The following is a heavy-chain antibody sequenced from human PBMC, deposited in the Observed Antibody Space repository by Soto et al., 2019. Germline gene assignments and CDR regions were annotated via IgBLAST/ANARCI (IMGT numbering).Heavy chain of an antibody. CDR3: AREGSSSGPDYEY. J-gene: IGHJ4*02. V-gene: IGHV3-33*01. D-gene: IGHD3-22*01. CDR1: GFTFSSYG. CDR2: IWYDGSNK. Sequence: SLRLSCAASGFTFSSYGMHWVRQAPGKGLEWVAVIWYDGSNKYYADSVKGRFTISRDNSKNTLYLQMNSLKTEDTAVYYCAREGSSSGPDYEYWGQGTLVTVSS.